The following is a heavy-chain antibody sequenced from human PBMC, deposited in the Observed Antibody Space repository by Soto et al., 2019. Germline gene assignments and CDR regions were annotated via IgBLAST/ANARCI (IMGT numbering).Heavy chain of an antibody. J-gene: IGHJ4*02. D-gene: IGHD3-22*01. CDR3: ARDPYYYDSSGYLFDY. CDR2: IDWDDDK. Sequence: GSGPTLVNPTQTLTLTCTFSGFSLSTSGMRVSWIRQPPGKALEWLARIDWDDDKFYSTSLKTRLTISKDTSKNQVVRTMTNMDPVDTATYYCARDPYYYDSSGYLFDYWGQGALVTVSS. CDR1: GFSLSTSGMR. V-gene: IGHV2-70*04.